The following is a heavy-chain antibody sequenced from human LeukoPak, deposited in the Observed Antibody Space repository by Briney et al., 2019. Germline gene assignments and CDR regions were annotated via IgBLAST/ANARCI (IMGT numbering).Heavy chain of an antibody. CDR3: AKVLWFGEVTALFDY. Sequence: GGSLRLSCAASGFTFSSYAMHWVRQAPGKGLEWVAVISYDGSNKYYADSVKGRFTISRDNSKNTLYLQMNSLRAEDTAVYYCAKVLWFGEVTALFDYWGQGTLVTVSS. CDR1: GFTFSSYA. J-gene: IGHJ4*02. CDR2: ISYDGSNK. D-gene: IGHD3-10*01. V-gene: IGHV3-30-3*01.